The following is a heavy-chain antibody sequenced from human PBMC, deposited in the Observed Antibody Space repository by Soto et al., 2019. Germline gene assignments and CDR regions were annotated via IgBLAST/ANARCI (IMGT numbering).Heavy chain of an antibody. D-gene: IGHD3-10*01. CDR1: DGTFTGYY. V-gene: IGHV4-59*12. Sequence: PSVTQAHTYTVADGTFTGYYGSCIRQPPGKALEWIGNIYYSGSTNYNPSLKSRVTISVDTSKNQCSLKLGSVTAADTAVYFCARALYGSGVLDVWGQGTTVTGFS. CDR2: IYYSGST. CDR3: ARALYGSGVLDV. J-gene: IGHJ6*02.